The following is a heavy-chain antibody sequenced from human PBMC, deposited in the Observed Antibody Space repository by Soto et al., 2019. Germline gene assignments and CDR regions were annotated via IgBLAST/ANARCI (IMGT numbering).Heavy chain of an antibody. J-gene: IGHJ4*02. CDR2: IYYSGST. CDR3: ACATYYYGSGSPFDF. Sequence: PSETLSLTCTVSGGSISSGGYYWRWIRQHPGKGLEWIGYIYYSGSTYYNPSLKSRVTISVDTSKNQFSLKLSSVTAADTAVYYCACATYYYGSGSPFDFWGQGTLVTVSS. CDR1: GGSISSGGYY. D-gene: IGHD3-10*01. V-gene: IGHV4-31*03.